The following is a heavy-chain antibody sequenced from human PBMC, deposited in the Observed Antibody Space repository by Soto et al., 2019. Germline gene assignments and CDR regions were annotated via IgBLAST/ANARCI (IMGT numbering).Heavy chain of an antibody. CDR3: ARDRVITLYYYYGMDV. D-gene: IGHD3-22*01. CDR2: IYSGGST. Sequence: GGSLRLSCAASGFTVSSNYMSWVRQAPGKGLEWVSVIYSGGSTYYADSVKGRFTISRDNSKNTLYLQMNSLRAEDTAVYYCARDRVITLYYYYGMDVWGQGTTVTVSS. V-gene: IGHV3-66*01. CDR1: GFTVSSNY. J-gene: IGHJ6*02.